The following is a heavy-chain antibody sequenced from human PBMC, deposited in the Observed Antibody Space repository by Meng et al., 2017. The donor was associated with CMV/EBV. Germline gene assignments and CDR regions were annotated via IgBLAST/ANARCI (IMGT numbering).Heavy chain of an antibody. D-gene: IGHD2/OR15-2a*01. CDR1: GFTFSSYS. Sequence: GESLKISCAASGFTFSSYSMNWVRQAPGKGLEWVSYISSSSSTIYYADSVKGRFTISRDNAKNSLYLQMNSLRAEDTAMYYCARESPIGVDIWGQGTMVTVSS. CDR3: ARESPIGVDI. J-gene: IGHJ3*02. V-gene: IGHV3-48*04. CDR2: ISSSSSTI.